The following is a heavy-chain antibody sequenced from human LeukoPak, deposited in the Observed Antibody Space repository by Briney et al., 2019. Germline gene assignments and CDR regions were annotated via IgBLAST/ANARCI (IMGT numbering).Heavy chain of an antibody. CDR1: GFTVSSNY. CDR3: ARGSHDDILTGYPYFDY. V-gene: IGHV3-66*02. CDR2: IYSGGST. D-gene: IGHD3-9*01. J-gene: IGHJ4*01. Sequence: GGSLRLSCAASGFTVSSNYMSWVRQAPGKGLEWVSVIYSGGSTYYADSVKGRFTISRDNSKNTLYLQMNSLRAEDTAVYYCARGSHDDILTGYPYFDYYGHGT.